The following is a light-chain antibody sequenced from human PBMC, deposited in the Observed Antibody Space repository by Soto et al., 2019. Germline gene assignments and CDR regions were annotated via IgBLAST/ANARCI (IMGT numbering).Light chain of an antibody. Sequence: EIVLTQSPGTLSLSPGERSTLSCRASQSISGNYLAWYQQKPGQAPRLLIYGASNRATGIPERLSGSGSGTDFTLTISRLEPQDSAMYYCQQYVISVTFGQGTRLEIK. CDR2: GAS. V-gene: IGKV3-20*01. J-gene: IGKJ5*01. CDR1: QSISGNY. CDR3: QQYVISVT.